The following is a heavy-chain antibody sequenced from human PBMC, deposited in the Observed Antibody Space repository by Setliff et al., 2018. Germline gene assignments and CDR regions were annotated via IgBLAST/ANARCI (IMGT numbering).Heavy chain of an antibody. CDR2: IIPIFGTA. CDR3: ARDSTVTTDYYYYSMDV. CDR1: GGTFSSYA. Sequence: SVKVSCRASGGTFSSYAISWVRQAPGQGLEWMGGIIPIFGTANYAQKFQGRVTITADESTSTAYMELSSLRSEDTAVYYCARDSTVTTDYYYYSMDVWGKGTTVTVSS. J-gene: IGHJ6*03. D-gene: IGHD4-17*01. V-gene: IGHV1-69*13.